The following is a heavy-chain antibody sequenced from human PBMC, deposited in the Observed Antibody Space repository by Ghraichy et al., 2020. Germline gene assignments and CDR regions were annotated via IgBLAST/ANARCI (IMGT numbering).Heavy chain of an antibody. D-gene: IGHD6-19*01. V-gene: IGHV3-23*01. CDR3: AKDGAVAGKYAFDI. J-gene: IGHJ3*02. Sequence: GGSLRLSCAASGFTFSSYAMSWVRQAPGKGLEWVSAITDSGGSTYYADSVKGRFTISRDNSKNTLYLQMNSLRAEDTAVYYCAKDGAVAGKYAFDIWGQGTMVTVSS. CDR1: GFTFSSYA. CDR2: ITDSGGST.